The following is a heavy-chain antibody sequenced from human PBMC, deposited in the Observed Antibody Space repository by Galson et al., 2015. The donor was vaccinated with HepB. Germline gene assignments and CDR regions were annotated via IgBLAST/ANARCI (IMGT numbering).Heavy chain of an antibody. CDR2: IWYDGSNE. J-gene: IGHJ4*02. Sequence: SLRLSCAASGFTFSSYGIHWVRQAPGKGLEWVAVIWYDGSNEYYAESVKGRFTISRDNSKNTVYLLMSSLRAEDTAVYYCARGRSSSSENYFDDWGQGSLVTVSS. D-gene: IGHD6-6*01. CDR3: ARGRSSSSENYFDD. V-gene: IGHV3-33*01. CDR1: GFTFSSYG.